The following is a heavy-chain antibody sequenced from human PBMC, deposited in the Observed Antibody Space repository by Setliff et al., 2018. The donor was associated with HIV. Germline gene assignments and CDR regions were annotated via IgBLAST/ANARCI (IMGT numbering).Heavy chain of an antibody. CDR3: VRSGYYWNASPSF. D-gene: IGHD1-1*01. CDR2: SCYSRIT. Sequence: SETLSLTCTVSGDSVTSETYCWGWIRQPPEKGLEWIGSSCYSRITYYNSSLKSRATLSVDTPRNQRSLKLSSATAADTAVYYCVRSGYYWNASPSFWGHGTLVTVSS. V-gene: IGHV4-39*01. J-gene: IGHJ4*01. CDR1: GDSVTSETYC.